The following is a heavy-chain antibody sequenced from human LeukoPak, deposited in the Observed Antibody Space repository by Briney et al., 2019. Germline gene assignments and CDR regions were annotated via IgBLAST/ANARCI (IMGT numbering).Heavy chain of an antibody. J-gene: IGHJ3*02. V-gene: IGHV3-7*01. CDR2: IKQDGSEK. D-gene: IGHD2-8*01. CDR1: GFTFSNYW. Sequence: PGGSLRLSCAASGFTFSNYWMSWVRQAPGKGLEWVANIKQDGSEKYYVDSVKGRFTISRDNAKNSLYLQLNSLRAEDTAVYFCARRSSCTTGICYFTFDIWGQGTMVTVSS. CDR3: ARRSSCTTGICYFTFDI.